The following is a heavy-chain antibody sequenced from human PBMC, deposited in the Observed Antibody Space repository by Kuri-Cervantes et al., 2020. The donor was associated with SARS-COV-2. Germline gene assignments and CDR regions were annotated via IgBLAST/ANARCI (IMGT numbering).Heavy chain of an antibody. CDR1: GYTFTSYH. V-gene: IGHV1-46*01. Sequence: ASVKVSCKASGYTFTSYHMHWVRQAPGQGLEWMGIINPSGGSTSYAQKFQGRVTITADESTSTAYMELSSLRSEDTAVYYCARTRDGYNLHFDYWGQGTLVTVSS. CDR2: INPSGGST. J-gene: IGHJ4*02. D-gene: IGHD5-24*01. CDR3: ARTRDGYNLHFDY.